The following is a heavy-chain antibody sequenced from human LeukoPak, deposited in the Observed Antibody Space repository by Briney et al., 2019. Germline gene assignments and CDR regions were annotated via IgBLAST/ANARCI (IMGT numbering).Heavy chain of an antibody. CDR2: ISASGSAT. CDR3: AKDLCRRDFWRGYFDY. Sequence: GGSLSLSCAASGFIFSNYGMNWVRQAPGKGLEWVAAISASGSATSYADSGRGRFTISRDNSKSTTYLQMNSLRAEDTAVFYCAKDLCRRDFWRGYFDYWGQGTPVTVSS. CDR1: GFIFSNYG. J-gene: IGHJ4*02. D-gene: IGHD3-3*01. V-gene: IGHV3-23*01.